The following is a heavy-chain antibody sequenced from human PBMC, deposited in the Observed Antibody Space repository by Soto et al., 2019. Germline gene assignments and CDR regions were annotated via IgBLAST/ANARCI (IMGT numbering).Heavy chain of an antibody. J-gene: IGHJ4*02. D-gene: IGHD3-22*01. Sequence: QVHLMESGGGLVKPGGSLRLSCAASGFAFSAYYMSWIRQAPGKGLEWLSYISESGTTIYYADSVKGRFTISRDNAKNSLYLQMNSLRVEDTAVYYCTRGDYDTSGYTDYWGQGTLVTVSS. CDR3: TRGDYDTSGYTDY. V-gene: IGHV3-11*01. CDR2: ISESGTTI. CDR1: GFAFSAYY.